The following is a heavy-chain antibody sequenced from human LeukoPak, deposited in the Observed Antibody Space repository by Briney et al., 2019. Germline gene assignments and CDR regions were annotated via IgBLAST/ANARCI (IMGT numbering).Heavy chain of an antibody. Sequence: PSETLSLTCAVYGRSFSGYYWSWIRQPPGKGLEWIGEINHSGSTNYNPSLKSRVTISVDTSKNQFSLKLSSVTAADTAMYYCARGRGYCSSTSCSTHFDYWGQGTLVTVSS. CDR3: ARGRGYCSSTSCSTHFDY. CDR2: INHSGST. J-gene: IGHJ4*02. D-gene: IGHD2-2*01. CDR1: GRSFSGYY. V-gene: IGHV4-34*01.